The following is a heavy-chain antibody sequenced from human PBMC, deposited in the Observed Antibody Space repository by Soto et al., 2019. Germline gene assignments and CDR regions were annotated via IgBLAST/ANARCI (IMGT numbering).Heavy chain of an antibody. CDR2: IHPADSDT. CDR3: ARPISARSAADYFDP. V-gene: IGHV5-51*01. D-gene: IGHD6-25*01. J-gene: IGHJ5*02. CDR1: GYRFTTSW. Sequence: XDSLKVSWKCSGYRFTTSWVAWVLQMPGKGLEWMGIIHPADSDTTYSPSFQGQVAISADMSISTAYLRWRSLKASDTAIYYCARPISARSAADYFDPCGQRTLVTVSS.